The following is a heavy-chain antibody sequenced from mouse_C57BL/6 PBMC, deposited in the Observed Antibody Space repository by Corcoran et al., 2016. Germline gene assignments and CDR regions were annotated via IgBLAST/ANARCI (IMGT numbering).Heavy chain of an antibody. D-gene: IGHD4-1*01. Sequence: QIQLVQSEPELKKPGETVKISCKASGYTFTTYGMSWVKQAPGKGLKWMGWINTYSGVPTYADDFKGRFAFSLETSASTAYLQINNLKNEDTATYFCARSELGLFDYWGQGTTLTVSS. CDR2: INTYSGVP. CDR1: GYTFTTYG. J-gene: IGHJ2*01. V-gene: IGHV9-3*01. CDR3: ARSELGLFDY.